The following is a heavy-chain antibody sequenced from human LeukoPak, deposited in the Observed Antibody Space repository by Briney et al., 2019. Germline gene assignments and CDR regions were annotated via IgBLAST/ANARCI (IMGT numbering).Heavy chain of an antibody. J-gene: IGHJ4*02. CDR1: GFTFSNYY. V-gene: IGHV3-23*01. Sequence: PGGSLRLSCAASGFTFSNYYMNWVRQAPGKGLEWVSAISGSGGSTYYADSVKGRFTISRDNSKNTLYLQMNSLRAEDTAVYYCAKGKDGYNFGDYWGQGTLVTVSS. CDR2: ISGSGGST. CDR3: AKGKDGYNFGDY. D-gene: IGHD5-24*01.